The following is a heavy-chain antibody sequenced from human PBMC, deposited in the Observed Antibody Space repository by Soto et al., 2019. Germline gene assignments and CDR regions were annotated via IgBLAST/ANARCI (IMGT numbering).Heavy chain of an antibody. CDR2: ISTYNGNT. CDR3: ARVRYQRPSGATEDYYYYGMDV. CDR1: DYTFTSYG. Sequence: ASVKVSCKASDYTFTSYGMSWVRQAPGQGLEWMGWISTYNGNTNYAQKVQGRVTMTTDTSTSTAYMELRSLRSDDTAVYYCARVRYQRPSGATEDYYYYGMDVWGQGPTVTV. J-gene: IGHJ6*02. D-gene: IGHD2-2*01. V-gene: IGHV1-18*04.